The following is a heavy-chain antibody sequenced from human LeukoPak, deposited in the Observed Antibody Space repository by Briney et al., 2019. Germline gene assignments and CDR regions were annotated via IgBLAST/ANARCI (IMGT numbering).Heavy chain of an antibody. CDR2: IYYSGSS. D-gene: IGHD3-10*01. Sequence: PSETLSLTCTVSGGSINVYSGSWIRQPPGNGLEWIGNIYYSGSSKYNPPLRSPVTIPQDTPKNQFSLTLNSATAAAQAWLYRAREFGSYEAYFEYWGRGTVVTVSS. J-gene: IGHJ4*02. CDR3: AREFGSYEAYFEY. V-gene: IGHV4-59*01. CDR1: GGSINVYS.